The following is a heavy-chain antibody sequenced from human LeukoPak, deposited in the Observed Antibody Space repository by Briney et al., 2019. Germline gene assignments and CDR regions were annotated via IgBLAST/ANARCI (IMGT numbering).Heavy chain of an antibody. Sequence: PGGSLRLSCAASGFAFSTNWMHWVRQAPGKGLVWVSHISTDARTITYADFVKGRFTISRDNAKNTLYLQMKSLRAEDTALYYCAKDTRTISCLENWGQGTLVSVSS. CDR2: ISTDARTI. J-gene: IGHJ4*02. V-gene: IGHV3-74*01. CDR3: AKDTRTISCLEN. CDR1: GFAFSTNW. D-gene: IGHD3-3*01.